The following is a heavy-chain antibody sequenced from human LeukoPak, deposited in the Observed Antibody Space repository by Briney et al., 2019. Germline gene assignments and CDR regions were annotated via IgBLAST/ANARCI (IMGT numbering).Heavy chain of an antibody. V-gene: IGHV3-20*04. CDR3: ARDRYTAYYYDSSGYYLDY. CDR1: GFTFDDYG. D-gene: IGHD3-22*01. J-gene: IGHJ4*02. CDR2: INWNGGST. Sequence: GGSLRLSCAASGFTFDDYGMSWVRQAPGKGLEWASGINWNGGSTGYADSVKGRFTISRDNAKNSLYLQMNSLRAEDTALYYCARDRYTAYYYDSSGYYLDYWGQGTLVTVSS.